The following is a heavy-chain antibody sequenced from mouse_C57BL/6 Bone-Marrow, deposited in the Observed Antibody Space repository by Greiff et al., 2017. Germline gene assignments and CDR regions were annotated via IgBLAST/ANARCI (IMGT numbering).Heavy chain of an antibody. CDR3: TRGELRSCYYAMDY. CDR2: ISDGGSYT. Sequence: EVQRVESGGGLVKPGGSLQLSCAASGFTFSSSAMSWVRQTPEKRLEWVATISDGGSYTYYPDNVKGRFTISRNNAKNNLYLQMSHLKSEDTAMYYGTRGELRSCYYAMDYGGQGTSVTVSS. D-gene: IGHD1-1*01. V-gene: IGHV5-4*01. J-gene: IGHJ4*01. CDR1: GFTFSSSA.